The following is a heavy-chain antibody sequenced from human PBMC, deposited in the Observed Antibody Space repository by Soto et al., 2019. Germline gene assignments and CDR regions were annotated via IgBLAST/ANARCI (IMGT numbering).Heavy chain of an antibody. CDR1: GFTFRSYG. J-gene: IGHJ4*02. V-gene: IGHV3-30*18. CDR3: AKMTRGYTYGLDY. Sequence: QEQLVESGGGVVQPGRSLRLSCAASGFTFRSYGMHWVRQAPGKGLDWMAVISFDGSDKYYADSVKGRFTISRDNSKNTLYLQMNSLRGEDTAVYYCAKMTRGYTYGLDYWGQGTLVTVSS. D-gene: IGHD5-18*01. CDR2: ISFDGSDK.